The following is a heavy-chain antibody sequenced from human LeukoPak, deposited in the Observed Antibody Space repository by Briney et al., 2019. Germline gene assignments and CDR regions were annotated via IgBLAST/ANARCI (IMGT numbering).Heavy chain of an antibody. CDR1: VFTVSSNY. D-gene: IGHD6-19*01. CDR2: IYSGCST. V-gene: IGHV3-53*01. Sequence: PGGSLRLSFAASVFTVSSNYMSWVRQAPGKGLEWVAVIYSGCSTYYTDSVKRRFTIPRDNSKNTLYLQTNSLRAEDTAVYYCATNRYSSGGSFDYWGQGTLATVSS. J-gene: IGHJ4*02. CDR3: ATNRYSSGGSFDY.